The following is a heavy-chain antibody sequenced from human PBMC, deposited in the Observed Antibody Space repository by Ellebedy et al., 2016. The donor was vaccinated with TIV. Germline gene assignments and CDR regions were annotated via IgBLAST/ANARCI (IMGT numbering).Heavy chain of an antibody. CDR2: ISGGAGST. V-gene: IGHV3-23*01. CDR3: AKDSYSGEYNNGWGTFNL. CDR1: GFTFSSYA. J-gene: IGHJ3*01. Sequence: PGGSLRLSCAASGFTFSSYAMTWVRQAPGKGLEWVSGISGGAGSTVYAESVRGRFTISRDNSKNTLSLQMNSLRAEDTAVYYCAKDSYSGEYNNGWGTFNLWGQGTMVTISS. D-gene: IGHD5-18*01.